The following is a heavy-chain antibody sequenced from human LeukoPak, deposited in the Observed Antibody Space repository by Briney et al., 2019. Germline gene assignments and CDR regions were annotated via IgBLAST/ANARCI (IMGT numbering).Heavy chain of an antibody. D-gene: IGHD2-15*01. V-gene: IGHV3-21*01. CDR1: GFSFSSYS. CDR2: ISSSSNYI. CDR3: ARRAALDY. J-gene: IGHJ4*02. Sequence: GWSLRLSCAASGFSFSSYSMNWVRQAPGKGLEWVSSISSSSNYIYYADSVKGRFTISRDNAKNSLYLQMNSLRAEDTAVYYCARRAALDYWGQGTLVTVSS.